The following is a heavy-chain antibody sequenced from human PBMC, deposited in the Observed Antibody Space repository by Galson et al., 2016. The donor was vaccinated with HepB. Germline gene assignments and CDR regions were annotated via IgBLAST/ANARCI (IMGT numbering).Heavy chain of an antibody. CDR1: GFNFYIYG. Sequence: SLRLSCAASGFNFYIYGLNWVRQAPGKGLEWVSYISGDGRTINYADSVKGRFTISRGNAKNSLYLHMNSLTGEDTAVYYCARMFPLYSSGWYVRGDGWFDSWGQGTLVTVSS. J-gene: IGHJ5*01. D-gene: IGHD6-19*01. V-gene: IGHV3-48*03. CDR2: ISGDGRTI. CDR3: ARMFPLYSSGWYVRGDGWFDS.